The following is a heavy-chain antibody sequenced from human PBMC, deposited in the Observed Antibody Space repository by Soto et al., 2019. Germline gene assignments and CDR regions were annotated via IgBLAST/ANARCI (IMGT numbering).Heavy chain of an antibody. CDR3: ARDRSVLMGSGMDV. CDR2: ISSSSSYI. V-gene: IGHV3-21*01. J-gene: IGHJ6*02. CDR1: GFTFSSYI. D-gene: IGHD2-8*01. Sequence: GGSLRLSCAASGFTFSSYIMNWVRQAPGKGLEWVSSISSSSSYIYYADSVKGRFTISRDNAKNSLYLQMNSLRAEDTAVYYCARDRSVLMGSGMDVWGQGTTVTVSS.